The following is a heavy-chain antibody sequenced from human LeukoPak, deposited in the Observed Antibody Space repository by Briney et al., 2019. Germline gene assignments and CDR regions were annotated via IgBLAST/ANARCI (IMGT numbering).Heavy chain of an antibody. CDR3: ARAPKDGYNQRYFDY. CDR2: IIPILGIA. CDR1: GDTFSSYT. D-gene: IGHD5-24*01. Sequence: RRASVKVSCKASGDTFSSYTISWVRQAPGQGLEWMGRIIPILGIANYAQKFQGRVTITADKSTSTAYMELSSLRSEDTAVYYCARAPKDGYNQRYFDYWGQGTLVTVSS. V-gene: IGHV1-69*02. J-gene: IGHJ4*02.